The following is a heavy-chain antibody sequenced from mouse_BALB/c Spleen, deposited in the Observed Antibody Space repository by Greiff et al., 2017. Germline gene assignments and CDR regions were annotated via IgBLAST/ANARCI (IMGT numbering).Heavy chain of an antibody. CDR3: ARSGYGNYLYYAMDY. CDR1: GYAFSSYW. D-gene: IGHD2-1*01. V-gene: IGHV1-80*01. J-gene: IGHJ4*01. CDR2: IYPGDGDT. Sequence: QVQLQQSGAELVRPGSSVKISCKASGYAFSSYWMNWVKQRPGQGLEWIGQIYPGDGDTNYNGKFKGKATLTADKSSSTAYMQLSSLTSEDSAFYFGARSGYGNYLYYAMDYWGQGTSVTVSS.